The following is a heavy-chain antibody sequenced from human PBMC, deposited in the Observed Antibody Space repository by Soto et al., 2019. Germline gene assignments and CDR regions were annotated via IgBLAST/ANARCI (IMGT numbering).Heavy chain of an antibody. CDR2: IYYSGST. J-gene: IGHJ6*03. D-gene: IGHD1-1*01. V-gene: IGHV4-59*08. CDR1: GGSISSYY. CDR3: ARMSLQKPYYYYYYMDV. Sequence: SETLSLTCTVSGGSISSYYWSWIRQPPGKGLEWIGYIYYSGSTNYNPSLKSRVTISVDTSKNQFSLKLSSVTAADTAVYYCARMSLQKPYYYYYYMDVWGKGTTVTVSS.